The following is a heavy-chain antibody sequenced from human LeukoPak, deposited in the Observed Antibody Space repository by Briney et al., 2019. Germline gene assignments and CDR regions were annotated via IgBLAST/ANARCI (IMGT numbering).Heavy chain of an antibody. V-gene: IGHV4-34*01. CDR1: GGSFSGYY. Sequence: PSETLSLTCAVYGGSFSGYYWSWIRQPPGKGLEWIGEINHSGSTNYNPSLKSRVTISVDTFKNQFSLKLSSVTAADTAVYYCARGRGLGYCSGGSCKGHFDYWGQGTLVTVSS. CDR2: INHSGST. CDR3: ARGRGLGYCSGGSCKGHFDY. D-gene: IGHD2-15*01. J-gene: IGHJ4*02.